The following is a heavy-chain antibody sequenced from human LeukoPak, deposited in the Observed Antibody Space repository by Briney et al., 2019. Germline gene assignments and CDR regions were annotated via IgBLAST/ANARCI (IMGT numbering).Heavy chain of an antibody. CDR1: VGSLSPYY. CDR2: IYYSGNT. Sequence: SETLSLTCTVSVGSLSPYYWSWIRQPPGKGLEWLGYIYYSGNTDYNPSLKSRVAISVDTSKNQFSLKLSSVTAADTAVYYCARSTGSTMCIDYWGQGTLVTVSS. J-gene: IGHJ4*02. V-gene: IGHV4-59*01. CDR3: ARSTGSTMCIDY. D-gene: IGHD3-10*02.